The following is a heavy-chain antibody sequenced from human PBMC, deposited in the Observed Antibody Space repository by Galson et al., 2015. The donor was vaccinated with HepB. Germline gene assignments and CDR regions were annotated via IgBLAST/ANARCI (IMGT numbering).Heavy chain of an antibody. CDR3: ARDSGDWNQDY. V-gene: IGHV3-48*01. Sequence: SLRLSCAASGFSFSTYSMNWVRQAPGKGLEWVSYISSSNSPIYYADSVKGRFSISRDNSKNTLYLEMNSLRAEDTALYYCARDSGDWNQDYWGQGTLVTVSS. D-gene: IGHD1-1*01. CDR2: ISSSNSPI. J-gene: IGHJ4*02. CDR1: GFSFSTYS.